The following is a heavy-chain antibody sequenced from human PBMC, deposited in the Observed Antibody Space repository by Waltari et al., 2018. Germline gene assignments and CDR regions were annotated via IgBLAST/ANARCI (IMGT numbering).Heavy chain of an antibody. D-gene: IGHD5-12*01. J-gene: IGHJ4*02. V-gene: IGHV4-38-2*01. CDR3: ARGGRIWWLPDY. CDR1: GYSISSGYY. CDR2: IYHSGST. Sequence: QVQLQESGPGLVKPSETLSLTCAVSGYSISSGYYWGWIRQPPGKGLEWIGSIYHSGSTYHNPSLKSRVTISVDTSKNQFSLKLSSVTAADTAVYYCARGGRIWWLPDYWGQGTLVTVSS.